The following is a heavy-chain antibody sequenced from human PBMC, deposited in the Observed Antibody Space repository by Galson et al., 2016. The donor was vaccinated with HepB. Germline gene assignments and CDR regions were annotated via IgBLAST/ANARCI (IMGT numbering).Heavy chain of an antibody. CDR1: GFTFTGYS. CDR3: TTVPVGDYYYFMDV. V-gene: IGHV3-23*01. Sequence: SLRLSCAASGFTFTGYSMNWVRQAPGKGLEWVSAIRPGGSSTFYADSVKGRFTISRDDSTDTLYLRMNSLRAEDTAVYYCTTVPVGDYYYFMDVWGKGTTVTVSS. J-gene: IGHJ6*03. CDR2: IRPGGSST. D-gene: IGHD1-26*01.